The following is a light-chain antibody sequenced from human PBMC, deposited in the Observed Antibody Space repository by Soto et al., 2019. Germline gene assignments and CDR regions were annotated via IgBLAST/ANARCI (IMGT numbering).Light chain of an antibody. J-gene: IGKJ4*01. CDR1: QGINRH. CDR3: QQYYTWPVT. Sequence: IVMTQYLATLSVSPGENVTLSCRASQGINRHLTWYQQKPGQAPRLLISGASTGATGIPARFSGSGSGTDFTLTINSLQSEDSAVYYCQQYYTWPVTFGGGTKVDI. CDR2: GAS. V-gene: IGKV3-15*01.